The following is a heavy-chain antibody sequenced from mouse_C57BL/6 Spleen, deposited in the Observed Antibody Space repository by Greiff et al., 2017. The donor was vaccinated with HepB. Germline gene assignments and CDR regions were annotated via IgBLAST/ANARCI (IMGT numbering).Heavy chain of an antibody. V-gene: IGHV5-4*01. D-gene: IGHD3-2*02. CDR1: GFTFSSYA. CDR2: ISDGGSYT. J-gene: IGHJ3*01. Sequence: EVKVVESGGGLVKPGGSLKLSCAASGFTFSSYAMSWVRQTPEKRLEWVATISDGGSYTYYPDNVKGRFTISRDNAKNNLYLQMSHLKSEDTAMYYCARDGGAQATFAYWGQGTLVTVSA. CDR3: ARDGGAQATFAY.